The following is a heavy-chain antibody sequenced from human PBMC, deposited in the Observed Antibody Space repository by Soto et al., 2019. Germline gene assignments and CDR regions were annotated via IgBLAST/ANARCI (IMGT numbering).Heavy chain of an antibody. CDR2: FDPEEGET. CDR1: GHTLTELS. D-gene: IGHD3-22*01. V-gene: IGHV1-24*01. CDR3: ARGEKWLLRSGDAFDI. Sequence: GASVKVSCKVSGHTLTELSMHWVRQAPGKGLEWMGGFDPEEGETIHAQNLQGRVTMTTDRDTSTAYLELRSLRSDDTAVYYCARGEKWLLRSGDAFDIWGQGTMVTVSS. J-gene: IGHJ3*02.